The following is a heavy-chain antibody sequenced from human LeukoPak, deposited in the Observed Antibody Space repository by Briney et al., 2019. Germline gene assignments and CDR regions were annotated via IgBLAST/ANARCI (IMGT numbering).Heavy chain of an antibody. Sequence: GRTLRLSCAASGFTFSVYYMSWIRHAPAKGLECVSYISINSRYTNYADSVKGGYTISGDNTQNSLYLEVNALRAGHTAVYHCARDQGEQQSTDWGQGTLVTVSS. CDR3: ARDQGEQQSTD. D-gene: IGHD6-13*01. CDR1: GFTFSVYY. CDR2: ISINSRYT. J-gene: IGHJ4*02. V-gene: IGHV3-11*06.